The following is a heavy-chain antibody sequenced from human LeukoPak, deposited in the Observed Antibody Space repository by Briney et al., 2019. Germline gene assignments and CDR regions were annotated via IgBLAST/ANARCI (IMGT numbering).Heavy chain of an antibody. V-gene: IGHV1-8*01. CDR1: EYTFTSYD. J-gene: IGHJ4*02. CDR3: ARGPFARPNSIELYGERDY. Sequence: ASVKVSCKASEYTFTSYDINWVRQATGQGLEWMGWMNPNSGNTGYAQKFQGRVTMTRNTSIDTAYMELSSLTSEDTAVYYCARGPFARPNSIELYGERDYWGEGNLVTVSS. CDR2: MNPNSGNT. D-gene: IGHD4-17*01.